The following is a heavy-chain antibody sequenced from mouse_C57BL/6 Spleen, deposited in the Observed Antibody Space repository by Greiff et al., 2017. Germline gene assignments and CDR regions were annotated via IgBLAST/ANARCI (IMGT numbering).Heavy chain of an antibody. D-gene: IGHD1-1*01. CDR3: ARGYYDGSSYGYAMDY. V-gene: IGHV3-3*01. Sequence: VQLKESGPSLVRPSQTLSLTCTVTGFSINSDCYWIWIRQFPGNKLEYIGYTFYSGITYYNPSLESRTYITRDTSKNQFSLKLSSVTTEYTATYYCARGYYDGSSYGYAMDYWGQGTSVTVSS. CDR2: TFYSGIT. CDR1: GFSINSDCY. J-gene: IGHJ4*01.